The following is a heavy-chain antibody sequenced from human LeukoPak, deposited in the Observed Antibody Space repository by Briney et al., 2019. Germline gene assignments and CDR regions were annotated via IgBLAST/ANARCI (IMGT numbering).Heavy chain of an antibody. J-gene: IGHJ4*02. CDR1: GFTFSSYA. V-gene: IGHV3-23*01. CDR2: ISGSGGST. Sequence: PGGSLRLSCAASGFTFSSYAMSWVRQAPGKWLEWVSAISGSGGSTYYADSVKGRFTISRDNSKNTLYLQMNSLRAEDTAVYYCAKDQRSSGWYFGGLGYWGQGTLVTVSS. CDR3: AKDQRSSGWYFGGLGY. D-gene: IGHD6-19*01.